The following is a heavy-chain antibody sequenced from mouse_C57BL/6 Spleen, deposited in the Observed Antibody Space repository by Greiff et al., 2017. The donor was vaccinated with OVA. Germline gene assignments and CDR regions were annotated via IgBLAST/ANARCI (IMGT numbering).Heavy chain of an antibody. V-gene: IGHV5-6*02. Sequence: DVKLVESGGDLVKPGGSLKLSCAASGFTFSSYGMSWVRQTPDKRLEWVATISSGGSYTYYPDSVKGRFTISRDNAKNTLYLQMSSLKSEDTAMYYCARHEATVDYFDYWGQGTTLTVSS. J-gene: IGHJ2*01. CDR1: GFTFSSYG. D-gene: IGHD1-1*01. CDR2: ISSGGSYT. CDR3: ARHEATVDYFDY.